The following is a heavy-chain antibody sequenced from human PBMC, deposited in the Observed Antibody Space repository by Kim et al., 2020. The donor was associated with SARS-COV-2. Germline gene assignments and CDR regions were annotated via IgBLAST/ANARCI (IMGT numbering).Heavy chain of an antibody. Sequence: ASVKVSCKASGYTFTSYYMHWVRQAPGQGLEWMGIINPSGGSTSYAQKFQGRVTMTRDTSTSTVYMELSSLRSEDTAVYYCAVLTVTTPFDYWGQGTLVTVSS. CDR1: GYTFTSYY. V-gene: IGHV1-46*01. D-gene: IGHD4-17*01. J-gene: IGHJ4*02. CDR3: AVLTVTTPFDY. CDR2: INPSGGST.